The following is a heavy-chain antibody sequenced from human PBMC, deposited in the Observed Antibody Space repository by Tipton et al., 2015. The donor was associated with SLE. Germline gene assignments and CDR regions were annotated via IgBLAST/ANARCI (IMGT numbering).Heavy chain of an antibody. CDR2: INHCGST. V-gene: IGHV4-34*01. CDR3: ARTLGAIAHTVYDAFDI. J-gene: IGHJ3*02. CDR1: GGSFSGYY. D-gene: IGHD1-26*01. Sequence: TLSLTCTVYGGSFSGYYWTWIRQPPAKGLEWIGEINHCGSTNYNPSLKSRVTISVDTSKNQFSLRLTSVIAADTAVYYCARTLGAIAHTVYDAFDIWGQGKMVTVSS.